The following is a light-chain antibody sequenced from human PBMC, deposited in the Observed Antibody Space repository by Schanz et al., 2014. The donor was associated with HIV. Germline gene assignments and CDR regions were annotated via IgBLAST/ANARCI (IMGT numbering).Light chain of an antibody. CDR1: TGPVTSGHW. CDR3: LVTYSTFRV. J-gene: IGLJ3*02. CDR2: DTS. V-gene: IGLV7-46*01. Sequence: QAVVTQEPSLTVSPGGTVTLTCGSSTGPVTSGHWPYWIQQKPGQAPRTLIYDTSNKHSWTPARFSGSLLGDKAALTLSGAQPEDEADYYCLVTYSTFRVFGGGTKLTVL.